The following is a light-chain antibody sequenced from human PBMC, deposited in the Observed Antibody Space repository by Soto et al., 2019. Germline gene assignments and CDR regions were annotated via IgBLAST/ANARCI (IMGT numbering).Light chain of an antibody. Sequence: EIVWTQSPAPLSLSPGERATLSCRARQSVSSYLAWYQQKPCQAPRLLISDASNRATGIPDRFSGSGSGTDFTLTISSLEPEDFAVYYCQQRSNWAWTFGQGTKVEIK. CDR3: QQRSNWAWT. CDR1: QSVSSY. J-gene: IGKJ1*01. CDR2: DAS. V-gene: IGKV3-11*01.